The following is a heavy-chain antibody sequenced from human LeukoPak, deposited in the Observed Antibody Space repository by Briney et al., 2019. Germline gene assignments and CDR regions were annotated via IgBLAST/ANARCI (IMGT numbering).Heavy chain of an antibody. J-gene: IGHJ5*02. CDR2: INHSGST. Sequence: SETLSLTCAVYGGSFSGYYWSWIRQPPGKGLEWPGEINHSGSTNYNPSLKSRVTISVDTSKNQFSLKLSSVTAADTAVYYCARDRGGYSSSGFDPWGQGTLVTVSS. D-gene: IGHD6-6*01. V-gene: IGHV4-34*01. CDR1: GGSFSGYY. CDR3: ARDRGGYSSSGFDP.